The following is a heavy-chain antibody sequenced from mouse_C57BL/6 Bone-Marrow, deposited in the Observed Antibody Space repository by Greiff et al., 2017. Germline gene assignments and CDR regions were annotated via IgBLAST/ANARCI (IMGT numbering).Heavy chain of an antibody. CDR1: GYTFTDYY. V-gene: IGHV1-26*01. Sequence: EVQLQQSGPELVKPGASVKISCKASGYTFTDYYMNWVKQSHGKSLEWIGDINPNNGGTSYNQKFKGKATLTVDKSSSTAYMELRSLTSEDSAVYYCARSGWLHGYWGQGTTLTVSS. CDR2: INPNNGGT. J-gene: IGHJ2*01. CDR3: ARSGWLHGY. D-gene: IGHD2-2*01.